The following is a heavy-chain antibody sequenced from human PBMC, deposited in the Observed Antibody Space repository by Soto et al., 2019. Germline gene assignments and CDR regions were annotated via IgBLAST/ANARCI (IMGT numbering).Heavy chain of an antibody. CDR1: GFTFSSYA. D-gene: IGHD3-3*01. Sequence: EVQLLESGGGLVQPGGSLRLSCAASGFTFSSYAMSWVRQAPGKGLEWVSAISGSGGSTYYADSVKGRFTISRDNSKNTLYLQMNSLRAEDTAVYYCAKESEGHYYDFWSGYSRYWGQGTLVTVSS. V-gene: IGHV3-23*01. CDR2: ISGSGGST. CDR3: AKESEGHYYDFWSGYSRY. J-gene: IGHJ4*02.